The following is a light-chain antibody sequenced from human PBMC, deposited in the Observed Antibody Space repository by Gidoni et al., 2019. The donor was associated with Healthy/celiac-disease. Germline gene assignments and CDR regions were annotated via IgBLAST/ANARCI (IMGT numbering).Light chain of an antibody. V-gene: IGKV1-5*01. CDR3: QQYNSYWT. J-gene: IGKJ1*01. Sequence: DIQMTQSPSTLSASVGDRVTITCRASQSISSWLAWYQQKPGKAPKLLIYDASSLESAVPSRFSGSGSGTEFTLTISSLQPDDFATYYCQQYNSYWTFXQXTKVEIK. CDR1: QSISSW. CDR2: DAS.